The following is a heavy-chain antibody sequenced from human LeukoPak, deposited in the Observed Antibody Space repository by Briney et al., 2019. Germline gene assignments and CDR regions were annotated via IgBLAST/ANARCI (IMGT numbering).Heavy chain of an antibody. V-gene: IGHV1-69*13. CDR3: ARPGMAVAGGFDY. D-gene: IGHD6-19*01. Sequence: SVKVSCKASGGTFSSYAISWVRQAPGQGLEWMGGIIPIFGTANYAQKFQGRVTITADESTSTAYMELSSLRSEDTAVYYCARPGMAVAGGFDYWGQGTLVTVSS. J-gene: IGHJ4*02. CDR2: IIPIFGTA. CDR1: GGTFSSYA.